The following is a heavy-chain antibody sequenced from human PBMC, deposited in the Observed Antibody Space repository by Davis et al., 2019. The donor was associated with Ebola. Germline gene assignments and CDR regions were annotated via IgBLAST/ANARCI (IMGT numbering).Heavy chain of an antibody. D-gene: IGHD3-22*01. CDR1: GYTFTSYG. J-gene: IGHJ3*02. CDR3: ARVITMIVVVITPHDAFDI. V-gene: IGHV1-18*01. Sequence: ASVKVSCKASGYTFTSYGISWVRQAPGQGLEWMGWISAYNGNTNYAQKLQGRVTMTTDTSTSTAYMELRSLRSDDTAVYYCARVITMIVVVITPHDAFDIWGQGTMVTVSS. CDR2: ISAYNGNT.